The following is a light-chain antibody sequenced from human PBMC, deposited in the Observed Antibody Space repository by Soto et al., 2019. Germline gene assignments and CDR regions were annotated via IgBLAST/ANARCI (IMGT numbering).Light chain of an antibody. CDR2: GAS. CDR1: ESISGY. CDR3: QQSYSTPWT. Sequence: DIQMTQSPSSLSASAGDRVTITCRASESISGYLNWYQQKPGKAPKLLIYGASSLQSGVPSRFSGSGSGTDFTLTISSLQPEDFATYYCQQSYSTPWTFGQGTKVDIK. V-gene: IGKV1-39*01. J-gene: IGKJ1*01.